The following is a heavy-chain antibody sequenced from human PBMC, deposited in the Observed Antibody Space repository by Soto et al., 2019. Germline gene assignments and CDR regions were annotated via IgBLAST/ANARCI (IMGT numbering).Heavy chain of an antibody. J-gene: IGHJ4*02. V-gene: IGHV4-39*01. CDR2: IYYSENT. Sequence: QLQLQESGPGLVKASETLSLTCTVSGGSISSSSNHWGWIRQPPGKGLEWIGNIYYSENTYYNPSLKSRVTISVDTCKNQFSLRLTSVTAADTAVYYCATHPPYGPLDHWGQGTLVTVSS. CDR1: GGSISSSSNH. CDR3: ATHPPYGPLDH. D-gene: IGHD4-17*01.